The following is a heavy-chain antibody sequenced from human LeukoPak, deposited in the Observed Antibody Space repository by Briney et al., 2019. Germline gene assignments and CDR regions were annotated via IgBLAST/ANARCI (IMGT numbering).Heavy chain of an antibody. Sequence: PSQTLSLTCTVSGGSISSGSYYWSWIRQPAGKGLEWIGRVFTSGTTNYNPSLKSRVTISLDASKNQFSLNLTSVTAADTAVYYCARERLDTYYNSGWYCLNWGQGTLVTVSS. D-gene: IGHD6-19*01. J-gene: IGHJ4*02. CDR2: VFTSGTT. V-gene: IGHV4-61*02. CDR3: ARERLDTYYNSGWYCLN. CDR1: GGSISSGSYY.